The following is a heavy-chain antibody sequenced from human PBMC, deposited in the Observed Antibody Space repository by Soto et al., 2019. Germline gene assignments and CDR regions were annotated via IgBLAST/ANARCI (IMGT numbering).Heavy chain of an antibody. CDR3: ASGGHGDTTSFFDY. D-gene: IGHD2-21*02. J-gene: IGHJ4*02. CDR2: IYHTGAP. CDR1: RDSISCYY. V-gene: IGHV4-59*01. Sequence: WETLSLTCTVSRDSISCYYWSWIRQPPRRGLDWIGNIYHTGAPNSNPPLRGRLTMSAGGSQNQFPLKQNSVTAADTAVYYCASGGHGDTTSFFDYWGLGTLVTVSS.